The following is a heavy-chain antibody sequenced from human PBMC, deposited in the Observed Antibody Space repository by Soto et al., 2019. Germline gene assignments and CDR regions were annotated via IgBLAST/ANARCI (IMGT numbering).Heavy chain of an antibody. J-gene: IGHJ4*02. CDR1: GYTFSNFA. V-gene: IGHV1-3*01. D-gene: IGHD3-10*01. Sequence: ASVKVSCKASGYTFSNFAMHWVRQAPGQRLEWMGWINPGNWNTKYSQKFQGRVTITRDTSASTAYMELSSLRSEDTAVYYCAKDPHFSVVRYVQFYFDYWGQGTLVTVSS. CDR2: INPGNWNT. CDR3: AKDPHFSVVRYVQFYFDY.